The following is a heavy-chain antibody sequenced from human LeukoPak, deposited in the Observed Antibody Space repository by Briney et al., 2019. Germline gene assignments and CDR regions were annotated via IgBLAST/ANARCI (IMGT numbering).Heavy chain of an antibody. D-gene: IGHD2-2*01. J-gene: IGHJ4*02. V-gene: IGHV3-21*06. CDR2: ISTTSTYI. Sequence: GGSLRLSCAASGFAFSSYNMKWVRQAPGKGLEWVSFISTTSTYIYYADSVKGRFTVSRDNSKNLLYLQMDSLRVEDTAVYYCARAGTCSSTSCDGGIEYWGQGTLVTVSS. CDR1: GFAFSSYN. CDR3: ARAGTCSSTSCDGGIEY.